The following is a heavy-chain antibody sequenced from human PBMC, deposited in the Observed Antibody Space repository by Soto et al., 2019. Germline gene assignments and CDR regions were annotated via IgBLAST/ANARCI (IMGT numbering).Heavy chain of an antibody. V-gene: IGHV3-48*01. J-gene: IGHJ6*03. CDR3: ARDSDRTAYYDMDV. CDR1: GFTFRSYN. Sequence: EVQLVESGGSLVQPGGSLRLSCAASGFTFRSYNMNWVRQAPGKGLEWVSYISSSGSTIYYGDSVQGRVTISRDNAKNSLSLQMNSLRAEDTAVYYCARDSDRTAYYDMDVWGKGTTVTVSS. CDR2: ISSSGSTI. D-gene: IGHD1-1*01.